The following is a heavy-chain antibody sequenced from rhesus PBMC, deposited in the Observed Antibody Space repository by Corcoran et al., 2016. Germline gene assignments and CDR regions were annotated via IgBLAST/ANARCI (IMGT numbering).Heavy chain of an antibody. V-gene: IGHV4-122*02. J-gene: IGHJ6*01. CDR1: GGSISSSYYY. CDR3: ARCVVVITTDYGLDS. Sequence: QVQLQESGPGLVKPSETLSLTCAVSGGSISSSYYYWSWTRQAPGKGLEWIGYISYSGSTSYNPSLKSRVTISRDTSKNQFSLKLSSVTAADTAVYYCARCVVVITTDYGLDSWGQGVVVTVSS. D-gene: IGHD3-16*01. CDR2: ISYSGST.